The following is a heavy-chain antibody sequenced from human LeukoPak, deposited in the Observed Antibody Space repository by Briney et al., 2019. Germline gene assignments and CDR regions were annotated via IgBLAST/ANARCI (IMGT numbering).Heavy chain of an antibody. CDR3: ARDYYLGFSYYYYGMDV. V-gene: IGHV3-7*03. CDR2: IKQDGSEK. Sequence: SGGSLRLSCAASGFTFSSYWMSWVRQAPGKGLEWVANIKQDGSEKYYVDSAKGRFTISRDNAKNSLYLQMNSLRVEDTAVYYCARDYYLGFSYYYYGMDVWGQGTTVTVSS. J-gene: IGHJ6*02. CDR1: GFTFSSYW. D-gene: IGHD3-22*01.